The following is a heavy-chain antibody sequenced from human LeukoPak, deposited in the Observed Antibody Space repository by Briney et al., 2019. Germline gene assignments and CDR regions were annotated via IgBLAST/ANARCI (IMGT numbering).Heavy chain of an antibody. CDR1: GFPFDDYA. Sequence: GRSLRLSCAASGFPFDDYAMYWVRQAPGKGLEWVSGISWNSDTLDYADSVKGRFTISRDNAKSSLYLQMNSLRAEDTALYYCAKCRVVLAVLDAFDIWGQGTLVTVSS. CDR2: ISWNSDTL. J-gene: IGHJ3*02. D-gene: IGHD2-15*01. CDR3: AKCRVVLAVLDAFDI. V-gene: IGHV3-9*01.